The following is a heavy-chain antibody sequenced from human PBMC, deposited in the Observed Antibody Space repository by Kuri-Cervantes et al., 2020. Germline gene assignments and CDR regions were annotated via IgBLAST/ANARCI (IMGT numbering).Heavy chain of an antibody. CDR3: ARASVGLRYFDWLPYYFDY. CDR1: GCTFTSYG. CDR2: ISAYNGNT. V-gene: IGHV1-18*01. Sequence: ASVKVSCKASGCTFTSYGIGWVRQAPGQGLEWMGWISAYNGNTNYAQKLQGRVTMTTDTSTSTAYMELRSLRSDDTAVYYCARASVGLRYFDWLPYYFDYWGQGTLVTVSS. D-gene: IGHD3-9*01. J-gene: IGHJ4*02.